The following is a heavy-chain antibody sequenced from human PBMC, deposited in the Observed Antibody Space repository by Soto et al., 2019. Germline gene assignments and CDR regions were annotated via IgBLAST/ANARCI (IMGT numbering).Heavy chain of an antibody. CDR2: ISYDGSNK. CDR3: AKGTSGTTVTTFDY. CDR1: GFTFSSYG. J-gene: IGHJ4*02. V-gene: IGHV3-30*18. Sequence: HPGGSLRLSCAASGFTFSSYGMHWVRQAPGKGLEWVAVISYDGSNKYYADSVKGRFTISRDNSKNTLYLQMNSLRAEDTAVYYCAKGTSGTTVTTFDYWGQGTLVTVSS. D-gene: IGHD4-17*01.